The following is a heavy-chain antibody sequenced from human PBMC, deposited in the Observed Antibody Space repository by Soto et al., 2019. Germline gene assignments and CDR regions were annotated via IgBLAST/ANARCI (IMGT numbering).Heavy chain of an antibody. Sequence: SETLSLTCAVSGCSISSSNWWSWVRQPPGKGLEWIGEIYHSGSTNYNPSLKSRVTISVDKSKNQFSLKLSSVTAADTAVYYCARDRHYYGSGSYYYYGMDVWGQGTTVT. D-gene: IGHD3-10*01. CDR3: ARDRHYYGSGSYYYYGMDV. CDR1: GCSISSSNW. V-gene: IGHV4-4*02. J-gene: IGHJ6*02. CDR2: IYHSGST.